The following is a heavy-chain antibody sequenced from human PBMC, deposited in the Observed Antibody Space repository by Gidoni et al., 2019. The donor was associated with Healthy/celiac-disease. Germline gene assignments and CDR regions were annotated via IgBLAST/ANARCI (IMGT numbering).Heavy chain of an antibody. V-gene: IGHV4-34*01. J-gene: IGHJ5*02. Sequence: QVQLQQWGAGLLTPSETLSLTCAVYGGSFSGYYWSWIRQPPGKGLEWIGEINHSGSTNYNPSLKSRVTISVDTSKNQFSLKLSSVTAADTAVYYCASRRIKPYSGSFLAWFDPWGQGTLVTVSS. CDR2: INHSGST. CDR3: ASRRIKPYSGSFLAWFDP. D-gene: IGHD1-26*01. CDR1: GGSFSGYY.